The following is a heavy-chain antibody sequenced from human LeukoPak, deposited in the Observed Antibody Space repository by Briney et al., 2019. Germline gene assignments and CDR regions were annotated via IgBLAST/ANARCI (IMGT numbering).Heavy chain of an antibody. CDR3: ARGKLRAFDI. V-gene: IGHV3-64*01. J-gene: IGHJ3*02. CDR1: GSTSSSYA. Sequence: GGSLRLSCAASGSTSSSYAMHWVRQAPGKGLEYVSAISSNGGSTYYANSVKGRFTISRDNSKNTLYLQMGSLRAEDMAVYYCARGKLRAFDIWGQGTMVTVSS. D-gene: IGHD4-23*01. CDR2: ISSNGGST.